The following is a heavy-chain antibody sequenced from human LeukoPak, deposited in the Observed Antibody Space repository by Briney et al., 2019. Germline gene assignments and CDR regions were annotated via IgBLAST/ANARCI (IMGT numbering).Heavy chain of an antibody. Sequence: PGGSLRLSCAASGFTFSSYAMSWVRQAPGKGLEWIGEINHSGSTNYNPSLKSRVTISVDTSKNQFSLKLSSVTAADTAVYYCARGRRYYDSSGYYGYWGQGTLVTVSS. D-gene: IGHD3-22*01. V-gene: IGHV4-34*01. J-gene: IGHJ4*02. CDR3: ARGRRYYDSSGYYGY. CDR1: GFTFSSYA. CDR2: INHSGST.